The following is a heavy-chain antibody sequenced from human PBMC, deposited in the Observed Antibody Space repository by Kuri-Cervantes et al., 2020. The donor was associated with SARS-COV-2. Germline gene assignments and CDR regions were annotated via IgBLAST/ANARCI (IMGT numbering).Heavy chain of an antibody. D-gene: IGHD6-19*01. Sequence: SETLSLTCAVSGGSISSSNWWSWVRQPPGKGLEWIGEIYHSGSTNYNPSLKSRVTISVDKSKNQFSLKLSSVTAADTAVYYCAREGIAVAGHYYGMDVWGQGTTVTVSS. CDR3: AREGIAVAGHYYGMDV. V-gene: IGHV4-4*02. CDR2: IYHSGST. J-gene: IGHJ6*02. CDR1: GGSISSSNW.